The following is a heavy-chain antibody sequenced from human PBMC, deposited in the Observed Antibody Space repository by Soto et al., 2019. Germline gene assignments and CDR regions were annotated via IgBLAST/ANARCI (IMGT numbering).Heavy chain of an antibody. D-gene: IGHD2-15*01. J-gene: IGHJ2*01. CDR3: VKGGLGLAAAGRAVINF. Sequence: PGGSLRLSCSASGFTFSAYAMHWVRQAPGKGLEYVSSISPDGEKTFHADSVTDRFTVSRDNSRNILYLQLHSLRDDDTAAYYCVKGGLGLAAAGRAVINFWGRGTRVTV. CDR1: GFTFSAYA. CDR2: ISPDGEKT. V-gene: IGHV3-64D*06.